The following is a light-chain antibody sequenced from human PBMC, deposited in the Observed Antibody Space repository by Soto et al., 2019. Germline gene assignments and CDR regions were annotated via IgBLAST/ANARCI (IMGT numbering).Light chain of an antibody. CDR2: GAN. V-gene: IGKV3-20*01. J-gene: IGKJ2*01. Sequence: EIVLTQSPYTLSLSPGERATLSCRASQSISSSYLAWYQQKPGQAPRLLIYGANSRASGIPDRFSGGGSGSDFTLTISRLEAEDFAVYYCQQYGGSLYTFGRGTKLEIK. CDR1: QSISSSY. CDR3: QQYGGSLYT.